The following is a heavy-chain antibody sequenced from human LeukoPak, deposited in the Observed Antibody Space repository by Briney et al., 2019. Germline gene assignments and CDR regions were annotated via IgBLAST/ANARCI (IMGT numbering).Heavy chain of an antibody. Sequence: PSETLSLTCTVSGGSISSGGYYGSWIRQHLGKGLEWIGYINHSGTTYYNPSLRSRVTISVDTSKNHFSLMLGSVTAADTAVYYCANYGSGTYRFDPWGQGTLVTVSS. CDR3: ANYGSGTYRFDP. CDR2: INHSGTT. D-gene: IGHD3-10*01. CDR1: GGSISSGGYY. V-gene: IGHV4-31*03. J-gene: IGHJ5*02.